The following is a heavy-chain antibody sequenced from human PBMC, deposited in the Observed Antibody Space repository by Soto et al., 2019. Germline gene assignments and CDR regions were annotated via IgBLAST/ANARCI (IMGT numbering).Heavy chain of an antibody. V-gene: IGHV3-33*06. J-gene: IGHJ3*02. CDR3: AKDLPYLEQQLVLDAFDI. CDR2: IWYDGSNK. D-gene: IGHD6-13*01. Sequence: PVGSLRLSCAASGFTFSSYGMHWVRQAPGKGLEWVAVIWYDGSNKYYADSVKGRFTISRDNSKNTLYLQMNSLRAEDTAVYYCAKDLPYLEQQLVLDAFDIWGQGTMVTVSS. CDR1: GFTFSSYG.